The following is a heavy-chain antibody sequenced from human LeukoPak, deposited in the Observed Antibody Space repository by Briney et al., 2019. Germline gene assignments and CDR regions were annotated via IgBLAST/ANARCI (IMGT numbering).Heavy chain of an antibody. CDR2: IYTSGST. Sequence: SETLSLTCAVYGGSFSGYYWSWIRQPPGKGLEWIGRIYTSGSTNYNPSLKSRVTMSVDTSKNQFSLKLSSVTAADTAVYYCARAVVAATIFDPWGQGTLVTVSS. V-gene: IGHV4-59*10. CDR1: GGSFSGYY. J-gene: IGHJ5*02. D-gene: IGHD2-15*01. CDR3: ARAVVAATIFDP.